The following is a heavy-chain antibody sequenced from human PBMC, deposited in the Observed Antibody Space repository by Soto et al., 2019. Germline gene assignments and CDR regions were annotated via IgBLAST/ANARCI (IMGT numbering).Heavy chain of an antibody. CDR1: GYTLTELS. D-gene: IGHD3-22*01. Sequence: ASVRVSCKXSGYTLTELSMHWVRQAPGKGLEWMGGFDPEDGETIYAQKFQGRVTMTEDTSTDTAYMELSSLRSEDTAVYYCATGYYYDSSGYYYVPYFDYWGQGTLVTVSS. V-gene: IGHV1-24*01. CDR3: ATGYYYDSSGYYYVPYFDY. J-gene: IGHJ4*02. CDR2: FDPEDGET.